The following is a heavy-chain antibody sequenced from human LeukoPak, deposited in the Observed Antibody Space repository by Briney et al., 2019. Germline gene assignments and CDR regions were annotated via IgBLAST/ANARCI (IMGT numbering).Heavy chain of an antibody. V-gene: IGHV4-59*08. CDR1: GGSISSYY. Sequence: PSETLSLTCTVSGGSISSYYWSWIRQPPGKGLEWIGYIYYSGSTYYNPSLKSRVTISVDTSKNQFSLKLSSVTAADTAVYYCARRGYSSSRLLVDYWGQGTLVTVSS. D-gene: IGHD1-26*01. CDR2: IYYSGST. J-gene: IGHJ4*02. CDR3: ARRGYSSSRLLVDY.